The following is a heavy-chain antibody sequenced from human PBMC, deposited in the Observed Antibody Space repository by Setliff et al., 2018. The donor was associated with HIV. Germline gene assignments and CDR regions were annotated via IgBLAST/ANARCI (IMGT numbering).Heavy chain of an antibody. J-gene: IGHJ3*02. Sequence: TLSLTCTVSRDSINGHWWSWIRQPPGKGLEWTGSIHYSGITHYNPSLKSRLAMSVDTSKNQVSLKLTSVTAADTAVYYCARYKCINFACVGFDIWGQGTVVTVSS. CDR1: RDSINGHW. D-gene: IGHD3-9*01. CDR2: IHYSGIT. CDR3: ARYKCINFACVGFDI. V-gene: IGHV4-59*11.